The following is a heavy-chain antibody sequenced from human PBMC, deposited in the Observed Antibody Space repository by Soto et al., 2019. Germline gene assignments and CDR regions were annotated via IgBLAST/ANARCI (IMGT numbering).Heavy chain of an antibody. CDR2: VNPIVSMS. CDR3: AASYGSGYRAFDY. Sequence: QVQLVQSGAEVKKPGSSMKVSCKASGDTFSFYTINWVRQAPGLGLEWMGRVNPIVSMSNYAQKFQGRVTITADKSTNTAYMQLSSLRSEDTAIYYCAASYGSGYRAFDYWGQGALVTVSS. D-gene: IGHD3-10*01. J-gene: IGHJ4*02. CDR1: GDTFSFYT. V-gene: IGHV1-69*02.